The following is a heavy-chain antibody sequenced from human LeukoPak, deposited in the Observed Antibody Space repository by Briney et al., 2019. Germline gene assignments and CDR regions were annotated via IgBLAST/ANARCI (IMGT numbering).Heavy chain of an antibody. D-gene: IGHD6-19*01. CDR2: INRNGGST. CDR1: GFNFDDHG. V-gene: IGHV3-20*01. CDR3: AREKKFGYSNVWYVFDY. J-gene: IGHJ4*02. Sequence: GGSLRLSCAASGFNFDDHGMSWVRQAPGKGLEWVSGINRNGGSTGYADSLKGRFTISRDNAKKSLYLQMNSLRAGDTALYHCAREKKFGYSNVWYVFDYWGQGNLVTVSS.